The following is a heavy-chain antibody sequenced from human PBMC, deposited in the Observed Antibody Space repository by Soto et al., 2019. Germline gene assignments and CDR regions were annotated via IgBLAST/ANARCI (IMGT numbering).Heavy chain of an antibody. D-gene: IGHD2-2*01. Sequence: QVQLQESGPGLVKPSQTLSLTCTVSGGSISSGDYYWSWIRQPPGKGLEWIGYIYYSGSTYYNPSLKSRVTISVDTSKNQFSLKLSSVTAADTAVYYCATQDIVLVPAAAVLHFDYWGQGTLVTVSS. V-gene: IGHV4-30-4*01. CDR3: ATQDIVLVPAAAVLHFDY. CDR2: IYYSGST. J-gene: IGHJ4*02. CDR1: GGSISSGDYY.